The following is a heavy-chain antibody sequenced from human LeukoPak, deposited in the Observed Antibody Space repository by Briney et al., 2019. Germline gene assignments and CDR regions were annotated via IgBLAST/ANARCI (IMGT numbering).Heavy chain of an antibody. J-gene: IGHJ4*02. Sequence: SETLSLTCAVYGGSFSGYYWSWIRQPPGKGLEWIGEINHSGSTNYNPSLKSRVTISVDTSKNQFSLKLSSVTAADTAVYYRARRRPTTTVVTPGWDYWGQGTLVTVSS. V-gene: IGHV4-34*01. CDR2: INHSGST. D-gene: IGHD4-23*01. CDR3: ARRRPTTTVVTPGWDY. CDR1: GGSFSGYY.